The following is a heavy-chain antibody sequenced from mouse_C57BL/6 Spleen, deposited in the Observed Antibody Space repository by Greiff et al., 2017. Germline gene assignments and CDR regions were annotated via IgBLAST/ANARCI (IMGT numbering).Heavy chain of an antibody. J-gene: IGHJ4*01. V-gene: IGHV3-6*01. CDR3: ARGLRRYAMDY. CDR2: ISYDGSN. Sequence: EVKLQESGPGLVKPSQSLSLTCSVTGYSITSGYYWNWIRQFPGNKLEWMGYISYDGSNNYNPSLKNRISITRDTSKNQFFLKLNSVTTEDTATYYCARGLRRYAMDYWGQGTSVTVSS. D-gene: IGHD2-4*01. CDR1: GYSITSGYY.